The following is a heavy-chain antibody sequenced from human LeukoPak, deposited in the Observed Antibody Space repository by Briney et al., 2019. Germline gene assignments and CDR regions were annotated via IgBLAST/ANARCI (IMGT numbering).Heavy chain of an antibody. V-gene: IGHV4-4*07. J-gene: IGHJ4*02. CDR1: GGSISSYY. D-gene: IGHD6-6*01. CDR3: AREVSSIAARFCDY. Sequence: WETLTLTCTVSGGSISSYYWSWIRQPAGKGLEWLGRIYNSGSNNYNPSLKRRVTMSVGTPKNHFSLKLSSVTDADTAVYYCAREVSSIAARFCDYWGQGTLVTVSS. CDR2: IYNSGSN.